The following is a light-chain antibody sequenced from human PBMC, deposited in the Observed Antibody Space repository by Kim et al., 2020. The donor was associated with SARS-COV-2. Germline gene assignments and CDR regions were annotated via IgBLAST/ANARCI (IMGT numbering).Light chain of an antibody. Sequence: QPVLAQPPSVSGAPGQRVTISCTGTSSNIGAGYDVHWYQHLPGTAPKLLIYGNTRRPSGVPDRFSGSKSGTSASLAITGLQTEDEANYYCQSYDNSVSAWVFGGGTKLTVL. CDR3: QSYDNSVSAWV. J-gene: IGLJ3*02. V-gene: IGLV1-40*01. CDR1: SSNIGAGYD. CDR2: GNT.